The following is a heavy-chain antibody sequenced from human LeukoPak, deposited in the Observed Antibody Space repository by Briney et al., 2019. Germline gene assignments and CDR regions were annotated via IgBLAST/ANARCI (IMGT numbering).Heavy chain of an antibody. V-gene: IGHV3-48*01. CDR3: AKVKEGGYDSYDAFGI. CDR2: ISSSSNSV. Sequence: PGGSLRLSCEVSEFTFSNYAMSWVRQAPGKGLEWVSHISSSSNSVFYADYVKGRFTISRDNSKNTLYLQMNSLRAEDTAVYYCAKVKEGGYDSYDAFGIWGQGTMVTVSS. D-gene: IGHD5-12*01. J-gene: IGHJ3*02. CDR1: EFTFSNYA.